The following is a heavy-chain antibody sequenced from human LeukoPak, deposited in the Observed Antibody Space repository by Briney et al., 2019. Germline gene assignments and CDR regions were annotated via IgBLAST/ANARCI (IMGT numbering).Heavy chain of an antibody. J-gene: IGHJ6*03. CDR3: ARDMGNYYYYMDV. CDR1: GFTFSSYG. D-gene: IGHD7-27*01. V-gene: IGHV3-23*01. CDR2: ISGSGGST. Sequence: GGSLRLSCAASGFTFSSYGMSWVRQAPGKGLEWVSAISGSGGSTYYADSVKGRFTISRDNSKNTLYLQMNSLRAEDTALYYCARDMGNYYYYMDVWGKGTTVTVSS.